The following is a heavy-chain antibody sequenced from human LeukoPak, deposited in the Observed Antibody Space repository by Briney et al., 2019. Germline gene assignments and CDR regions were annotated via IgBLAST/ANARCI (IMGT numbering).Heavy chain of an antibody. Sequence: SETLSLTCTVSGGSISSSSYYWGWIRQPPGKGLEWIGSIYYSGSTYYNPSLKSRVTISVDTSKNQFSLKLSSVTAADTAVYYCARDGRWELLTDDGAFDIWGQGTMVTVSS. V-gene: IGHV4-39*07. CDR2: IYYSGST. J-gene: IGHJ3*02. D-gene: IGHD1-26*01. CDR1: GGSISSSSYY. CDR3: ARDGRWELLTDDGAFDI.